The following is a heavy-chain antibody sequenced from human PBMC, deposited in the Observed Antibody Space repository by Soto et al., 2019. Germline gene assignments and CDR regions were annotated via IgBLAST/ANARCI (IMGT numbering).Heavy chain of an antibody. V-gene: IGHV5-51*01. Sequence: GESLKISCKGSGYSFTSYWIGWVRQMPGKGLEWMGIIYPGDSDTRYSPSFQGQVTISADKSISTAYLQWSSLKASDIAMYYCARPHYDILTGYYPHDAFDIWGQGTMVTVSS. J-gene: IGHJ3*02. D-gene: IGHD3-9*01. CDR1: GYSFTSYW. CDR3: ARPHYDILTGYYPHDAFDI. CDR2: IYPGDSDT.